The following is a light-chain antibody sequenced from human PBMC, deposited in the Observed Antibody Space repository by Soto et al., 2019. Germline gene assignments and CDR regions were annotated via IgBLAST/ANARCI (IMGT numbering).Light chain of an antibody. V-gene: IGLV2-18*02. J-gene: IGLJ1*01. CDR1: SSDVGSYNR. CDR3: NSYTGSSTYV. CDR2: EVS. Sequence: QCALTQPPSVFGSPGQSVAISCTGTSSDVGSYNRVSWYQQPPGAAPKLMIYEVSNRPSGVPDRFSGSKSGNTASLTISGLQAEDETDYYCNSYTGSSTYVFGTGAKVTVL.